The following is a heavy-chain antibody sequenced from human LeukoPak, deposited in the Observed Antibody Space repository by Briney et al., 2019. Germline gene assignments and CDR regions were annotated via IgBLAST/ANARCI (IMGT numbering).Heavy chain of an antibody. V-gene: IGHV3-21*01. D-gene: IGHD3-10*01. CDR1: GFTFSSYS. CDR2: ISSSSSYI. CDR3: ARDSFSWFGEVNY. Sequence: PGGSLRLSCAASGFTFSSYSMNWVRQAPGKGLEWVSSISSSSSYIYYADSVKGRFTISRDNAKNSLYLQMNSLRAEDTAVHYCARDSFSWFGEVNYWGQGTLVTVSS. J-gene: IGHJ4*02.